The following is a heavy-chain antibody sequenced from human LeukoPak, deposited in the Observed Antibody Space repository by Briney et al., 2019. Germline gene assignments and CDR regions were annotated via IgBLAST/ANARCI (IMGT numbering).Heavy chain of an antibody. CDR3: ARIQLWPRRYYFDY. J-gene: IGHJ4*02. CDR1: GGSFSGYY. V-gene: IGHV4-34*01. D-gene: IGHD5-18*01. CDR2: INHSGST. Sequence: SETLSLTCVVYGGSFSGYYWSWIRQPPGKGLEWIGEINHSGSTNYNPSLKSRVTISVDTSKNQFSLKLSSVTAADTAVYYCARIQLWPRRYYFDYWGQGTLVTVSS.